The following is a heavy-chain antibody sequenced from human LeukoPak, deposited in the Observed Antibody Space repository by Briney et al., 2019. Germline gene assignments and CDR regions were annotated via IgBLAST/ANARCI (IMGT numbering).Heavy chain of an antibody. V-gene: IGHV4-61*01. CDR1: GGSVSSGSYY. CDR3: ARDAAGPNAFDI. Sequence: SETLSLTCTVSGGSVSSGSYYWSWTRQPPGKGLEWIGYIYYSGSTNYNPSLKSRVTISVDTSKNQFSLKLSSVTAADTAVYYCARDAAGPNAFDIWGQGTLVTVSS. CDR2: IYYSGST. J-gene: IGHJ4*02. D-gene: IGHD3-16*01.